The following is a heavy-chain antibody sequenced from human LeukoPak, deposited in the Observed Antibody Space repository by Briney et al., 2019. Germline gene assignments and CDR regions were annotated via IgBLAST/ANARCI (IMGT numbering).Heavy chain of an antibody. D-gene: IGHD3-3*01. CDR2: ISYDGSNK. Sequence: PGGSLRLSCAASGFTFSSYGMHWVRQAPGKGLEWVAVISYDGSNKYYADSVKGRFTISRDSSKNTLYLQMNSLRAEDTAVYYCARDESYDFWSGYVKGFDYWGQGTLVTVSS. V-gene: IGHV3-30*03. J-gene: IGHJ4*02. CDR1: GFTFSSYG. CDR3: ARDESYDFWSGYVKGFDY.